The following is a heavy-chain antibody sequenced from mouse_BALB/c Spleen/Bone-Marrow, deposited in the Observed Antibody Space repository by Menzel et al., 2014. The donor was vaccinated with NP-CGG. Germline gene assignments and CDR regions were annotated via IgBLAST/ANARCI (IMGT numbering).Heavy chain of an antibody. J-gene: IGHJ3*01. CDR3: AGDYSFTY. CDR2: IDPANGNT. Sequence: VQLQQSGAELVSPGASVRLSCTASGFNIKDTHIHWVMQRPEQGLEWIGRIDPANGNTKYDPRFQGKATIKTDTSSNTASLQLSSLTSEDTAVDYCAGDYSFTYWGQGTLVTVSA. V-gene: IGHV14-3*02. D-gene: IGHD1-1*01. CDR1: GFNIKDTH.